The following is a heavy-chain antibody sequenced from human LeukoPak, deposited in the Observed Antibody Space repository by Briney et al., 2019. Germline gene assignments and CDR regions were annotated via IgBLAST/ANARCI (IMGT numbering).Heavy chain of an antibody. CDR3: ARVTSYGDYELIDY. CDR1: GGSISSGDYY. J-gene: IGHJ4*02. CDR2: IYYSGST. V-gene: IGHV4-30-4*01. Sequence: SQTLSLTCTVSGGSISSGDYYWSWIRQPPGKGLEWIGYIYYSGSTYYNPSLKSRVTISVDTSKSQFSLKLSSVTAADTAVYYCARVTSYGDYELIDYWGQGTLVTVSS. D-gene: IGHD4-17*01.